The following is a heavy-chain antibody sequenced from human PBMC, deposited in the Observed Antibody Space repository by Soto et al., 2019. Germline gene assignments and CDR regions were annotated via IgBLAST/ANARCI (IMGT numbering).Heavy chain of an antibody. D-gene: IGHD3-22*01. CDR1: GFRFSSYA. CDR2: ISGNGGTT. CDR3: VRATYFSDSSGYTRCLDY. J-gene: IGHJ4*02. V-gene: IGHV3-23*01. Sequence: EVQLLESGGGLVQPGGSLRLSCAASGFRFSSYAMSWVRQAPGKGLEWVSVISGNGGTTYYADSAKGRFTISRDNSESMLYLQMNSLKTEDTAVYYCVRATYFSDSSGYTRCLDYWGQGTLVTVSS.